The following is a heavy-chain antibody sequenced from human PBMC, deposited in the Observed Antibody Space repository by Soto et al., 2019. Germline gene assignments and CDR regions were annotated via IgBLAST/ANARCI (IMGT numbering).Heavy chain of an antibody. CDR3: ANTNYDFWGMDV. J-gene: IGHJ6*02. V-gene: IGHV3-30*18. CDR2: ISYDERNK. D-gene: IGHD3-3*01. CDR1: GFTFSDYG. Sequence: QVQLVESGGGVVQPGRSLRLSCAASGFTFSDYGMNWVRQAPGKGLEWVAVISYDERNKYYADSVKGRFTISRDNSKNTLYLQMNSLRAEDTAMYYCANTNYDFWGMDVWGQGTTVTVSS.